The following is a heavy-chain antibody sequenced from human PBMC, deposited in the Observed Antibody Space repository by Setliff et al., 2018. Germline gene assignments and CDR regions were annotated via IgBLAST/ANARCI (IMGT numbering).Heavy chain of an antibody. Sequence: GGSLRLSCAASEFIFTNYWMSWVRQAPGKGLEWVANINQDGSEIYSVDSVKGRFTFSRDNAKNSLYLQMNSLRAEDTAVYYCARVFTILGVGAYYSDSWGQGTLVTVSS. D-gene: IGHD3-3*01. V-gene: IGHV3-7*01. CDR3: ARVFTILGVGAYYSDS. CDR1: EFIFTNYW. J-gene: IGHJ4*02. CDR2: INQDGSEI.